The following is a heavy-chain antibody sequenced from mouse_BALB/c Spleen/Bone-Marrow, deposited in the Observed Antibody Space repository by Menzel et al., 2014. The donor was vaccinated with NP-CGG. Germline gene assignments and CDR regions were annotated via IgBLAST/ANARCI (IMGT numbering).Heavy chain of an antibody. CDR3: VGGNYGNYVDYFDF. D-gene: IGHD2-1*01. Sequence: EVKLVESGGGLVQPGGSLKLSCAASGFTFSNYGMSWVRQTPDKRLELVATINSDGGSTYYPDSVKGRFTIYRDTAKNTLYLQMSSLKSEETAIYYCVGGNYGNYVDYFDFWGQGTTLTVSS. CDR2: INSDGGST. J-gene: IGHJ2*01. CDR1: GFTFSNYG. V-gene: IGHV5-6-3*01.